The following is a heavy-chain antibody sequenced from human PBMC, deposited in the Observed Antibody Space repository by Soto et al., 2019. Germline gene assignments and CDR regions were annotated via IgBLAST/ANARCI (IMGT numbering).Heavy chain of an antibody. CDR3: ARGRLGIGYCSSTSCYKYNWFDP. V-gene: IGHV4-34*01. Sequence: SETLSLTCAVYGGSFSGYYWSWIRQPPGKGLEWIGEINHSGSTNYNPSLNSRVTISVDTSKNQFSLKLSSVTAADTAVYCCARGRLGIGYCSSTSCYKYNWFDPWGQGTLVTVSS. CDR2: INHSGST. CDR1: GGSFSGYY. J-gene: IGHJ5*02. D-gene: IGHD2-2*02.